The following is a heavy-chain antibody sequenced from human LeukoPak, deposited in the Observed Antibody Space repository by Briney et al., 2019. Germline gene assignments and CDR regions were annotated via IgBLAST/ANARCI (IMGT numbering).Heavy chain of an antibody. J-gene: IGHJ5*02. V-gene: IGHV1-24*01. CDR2: FDPVDGET. CDR1: GYTLTELS. D-gene: IGHD6-13*01. CDR3: ATDLGQQLVRWFDP. Sequence: ASVKVSCKISGYTLTELSMHWVRQAPGKGLEWMGGFDPVDGETIYAQKFQGRVTMTEDTSTDTAYMELSSLRSEDTAVYYCATDLGQQLVRWFDPWGQGTLVTVSS.